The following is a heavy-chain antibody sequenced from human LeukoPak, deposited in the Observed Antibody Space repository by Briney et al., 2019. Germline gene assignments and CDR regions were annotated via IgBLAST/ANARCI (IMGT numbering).Heavy chain of an antibody. V-gene: IGHV5-51*01. J-gene: IGHJ6*02. CDR3: ARTPAGDYYYYGMDV. CDR1: GYSFTSYW. Sequence: GESLKISCKGSGYSFTSYWIGWVRQMPGKGLEWMGIIYPGDSDTRYSPSFQDQVTISADKSISTAYLQWSSLKASDTAMYYCARTPAGDYYYYGMDVWGQGTTVTVSS. D-gene: IGHD6-13*01. CDR2: IYPGDSDT.